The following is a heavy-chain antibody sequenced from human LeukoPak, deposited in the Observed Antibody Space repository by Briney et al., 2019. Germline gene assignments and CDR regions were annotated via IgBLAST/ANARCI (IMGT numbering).Heavy chain of an antibody. CDR3: AREEWYYFDY. CDR2: ISYDGSNT. J-gene: IGHJ4*02. V-gene: IGHV3-30-3*01. Sequence: GGSLRLSCVASGFTFDTYAIHWVRQAPGKGLEWVAVISYDGSNTYYEDSVKGRFTISRDNSKNTLYLQMNSLRAEDMAVYYCAREEWYYFDYWGQGTLVTVSS. D-gene: IGHD3-3*01. CDR1: GFTFDTYA.